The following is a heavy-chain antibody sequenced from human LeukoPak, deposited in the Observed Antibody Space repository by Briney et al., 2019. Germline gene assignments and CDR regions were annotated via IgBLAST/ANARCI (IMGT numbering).Heavy chain of an antibody. CDR3: VRFNGVATIRSLISDAFDI. D-gene: IGHD5-24*01. CDR1: GGSFSGYY. Sequence: SETLSLTCAVYGGSFSGYYWSWIRQPPGKGLEWIGEINHSGSTNYNPSLKSRVTISVDTSKDQFSLKLSSVTAADTAVYYCVRFNGVATIRSLISDAFDIWGQGTMVTVSS. J-gene: IGHJ3*02. V-gene: IGHV4-34*01. CDR2: INHSGST.